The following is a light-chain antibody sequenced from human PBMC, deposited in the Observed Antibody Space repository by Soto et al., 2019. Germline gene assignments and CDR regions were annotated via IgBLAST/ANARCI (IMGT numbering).Light chain of an antibody. CDR3: QQYGSSPYT. CDR2: GAS. CDR1: QSVSSSY. Sequence: EIVLTQSPGTLSLSPGERATLSCRASQSVSSSYLAWYQQKPGQAPRLLIYGASSSATGIPDRFSGSGSGTDFTLNINRLEPEDFAVYYCQQYGSSPYTFGQGTKLEIK. J-gene: IGKJ2*01. V-gene: IGKV3-20*01.